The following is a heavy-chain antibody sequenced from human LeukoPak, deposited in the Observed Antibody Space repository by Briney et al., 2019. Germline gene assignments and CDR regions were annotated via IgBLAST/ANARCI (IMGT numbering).Heavy chain of an antibody. D-gene: IGHD2-2*01. V-gene: IGHV4-59*01. CDR3: ARDCSTSCYAYAFDI. CDR2: IHYSGST. Sequence: TSETLSLTCTVSGGSITNYYWTWIRQPPGKGLEWIGYIHYSGSTNYNPSLKSRVTISVDTSKNQFSLKLSSVTAADTAVYYCARDCSTSCYAYAFDIWGQGIMVTVSS. CDR1: GGSITNYY. J-gene: IGHJ3*02.